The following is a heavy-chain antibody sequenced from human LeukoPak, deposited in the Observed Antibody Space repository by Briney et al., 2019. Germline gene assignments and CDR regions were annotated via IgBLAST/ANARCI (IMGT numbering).Heavy chain of an antibody. CDR3: ARDLSTSSNWELDY. Sequence: ASVKVSCKASGYTFSDYYTHWVRQAPGQGLEWEGWINPNSGGTRYAQQFQGRVTMTRDTSIGTVYMELSTLRSDDTAVYYCARDLSTSSNWELDYWGQGTLVTVSS. CDR2: INPNSGGT. D-gene: IGHD1-1*01. CDR1: GYTFSDYY. V-gene: IGHV1-2*02. J-gene: IGHJ4*02.